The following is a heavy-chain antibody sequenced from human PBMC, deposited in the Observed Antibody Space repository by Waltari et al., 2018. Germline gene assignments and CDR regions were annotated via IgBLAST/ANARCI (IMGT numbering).Heavy chain of an antibody. D-gene: IGHD3-3*01. Sequence: QVQLQESGPGLVKPSETLSLTCTVSGGSISSHSWSWIRQPPGKGLEWIGYIYYSGSTNYNPSLKSRVTISVDTSKNQFSLKLSSVTAADTAVYYCARSDFWSGYNNWFDPWGQGTLVTVSS. CDR3: ARSDFWSGYNNWFDP. CDR1: GGSISSHS. CDR2: IYYSGST. J-gene: IGHJ5*02. V-gene: IGHV4-59*11.